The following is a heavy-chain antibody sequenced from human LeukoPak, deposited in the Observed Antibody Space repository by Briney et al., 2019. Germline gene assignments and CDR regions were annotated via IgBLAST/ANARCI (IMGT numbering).Heavy chain of an antibody. CDR3: ATVEVGTVDVFDI. Sequence: SETLSLTCTVSAGSVTQYHWSWLRQPAGKGLEWIARFYTGGTTNYNPSLNGRATMSVDTSKNHFSLKLTSVTAADTAIYYCATVEVGTVDVFDIWGQGTIVTVSS. J-gene: IGHJ3*02. V-gene: IGHV4-4*07. D-gene: IGHD1-26*01. CDR1: AGSVTQYH. CDR2: FYTGGTT.